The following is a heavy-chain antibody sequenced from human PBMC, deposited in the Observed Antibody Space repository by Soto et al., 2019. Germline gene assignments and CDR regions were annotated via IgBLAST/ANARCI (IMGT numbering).Heavy chain of an antibody. Sequence: LRLSCTASGFTFTSYGMGWVRQAPGKGLQWVSTIRGDGGQTHYTDSVKGRFSISRDNCKNSVYLHMDSLRAEDTAMYFCARDVGLYSDDFFAYWGQGTKVTVCS. V-gene: IGHV3-23*01. CDR3: ARDVGLYSDDFFAY. J-gene: IGHJ4*02. D-gene: IGHD2-15*01. CDR1: GFTFTSYG. CDR2: IRGDGGQT.